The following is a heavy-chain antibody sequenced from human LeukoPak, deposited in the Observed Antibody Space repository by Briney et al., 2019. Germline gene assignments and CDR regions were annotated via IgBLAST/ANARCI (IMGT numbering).Heavy chain of an antibody. V-gene: IGHV3-74*01. D-gene: IGHD3-22*01. CDR2: INNDGSGT. J-gene: IGHJ4*02. Sequence: GGSLRLSCAASGFTFSSYWMHWVRQAPGKGPVWVSRINNDGSGTTYADSVKGRFTISRDNSKNTLYLQMNSLRAEDTAVYYCAKDQPDYYDSSGYYLFDYWGQGTLVTVSS. CDR3: AKDQPDYYDSSGYYLFDY. CDR1: GFTFSSYW.